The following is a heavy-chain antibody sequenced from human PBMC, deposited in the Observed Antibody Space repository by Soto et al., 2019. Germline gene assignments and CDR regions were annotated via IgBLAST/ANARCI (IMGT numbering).Heavy chain of an antibody. J-gene: IGHJ4*02. Sequence: EVQLVESGGGLVQPGGSLRLSCAASGFTFSSYAMHWVRQAPGKGLEYVSAISSNGGSTYYANSVKGRFTISRDNSKNTLDRQMGSLRADDMDVYYCARGRGYYFDYWGQGTMVTVSS. CDR2: ISSNGGST. CDR3: ARGRGYYFDY. V-gene: IGHV3-64*01. CDR1: GFTFSSYA. D-gene: IGHD5-12*01.